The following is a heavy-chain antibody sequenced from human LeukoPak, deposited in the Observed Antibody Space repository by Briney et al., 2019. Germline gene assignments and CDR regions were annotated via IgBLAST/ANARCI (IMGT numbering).Heavy chain of an antibody. V-gene: IGHV1-2*02. Sequence: ASVKVSCKAFGYTFSDYYLHWVRQAPGQGLEWMGWIIPNSGGTAYAQNFEGRVTMTRDTSISTAYMELSRLRSDDTAVYYCASGPRTTNYGMDVWGQGTTVTVSS. CDR2: IIPNSGGT. CDR3: ASGPRTTNYGMDV. J-gene: IGHJ6*02. CDR1: GYTFSDYY.